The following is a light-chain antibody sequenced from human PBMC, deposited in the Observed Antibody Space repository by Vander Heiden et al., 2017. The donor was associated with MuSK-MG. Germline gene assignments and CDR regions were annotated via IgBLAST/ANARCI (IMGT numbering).Light chain of an antibody. V-gene: IGLV1-44*01. CDR2: SNH. J-gene: IGLJ2*01. CDR3: AAWDDSLNGYVV. Sequence: QSVLTQPPSASGDPGLRVTLSCSGSRSNHGGYTVEWYQQHPGTATKLPISSNHQRPSGVPGRFSGSKSGSSSSLAISGLQSEDEADYYCAAWDDSLNGYVVFGGGTKLTVL. CDR1: RSNHGGYT.